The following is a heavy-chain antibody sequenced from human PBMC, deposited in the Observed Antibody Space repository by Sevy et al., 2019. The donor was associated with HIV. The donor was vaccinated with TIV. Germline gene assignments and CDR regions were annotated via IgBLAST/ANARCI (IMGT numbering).Heavy chain of an antibody. CDR2: ISGSGGST. J-gene: IGHJ5*02. CDR3: AYMGQTGWFDP. CDR1: GFTFSSYA. V-gene: IGHV3-23*01. D-gene: IGHD3-10*01. Sequence: GGSLRLSCAASGFTFSSYAMSWVRQAPGKGLEWVSAISGSGGSTYYADSVKGRFTISRDNSKNTLYLQMNSLGAGDTAVYYCAYMGQTGWFDPWGQGTLVTVSS.